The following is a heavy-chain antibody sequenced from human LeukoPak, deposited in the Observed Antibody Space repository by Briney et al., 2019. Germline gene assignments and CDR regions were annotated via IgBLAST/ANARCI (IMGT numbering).Heavy chain of an antibody. D-gene: IGHD6-13*01. V-gene: IGHV3-30*14. CDR1: GFTFRSYE. CDR3: AREWGCSSSWYYFDY. CDR2: ISYEGSNK. Sequence: GGSLRLSCAAPGFTFRSYEMNGVRQALGKGLGGGAVISYEGSNKYYADAVKDRFTNSRDNSKNTLYVQKGSLRAEDMAVYYCAREWGCSSSWYYFDYWGQGTLVTVSS. J-gene: IGHJ4*02.